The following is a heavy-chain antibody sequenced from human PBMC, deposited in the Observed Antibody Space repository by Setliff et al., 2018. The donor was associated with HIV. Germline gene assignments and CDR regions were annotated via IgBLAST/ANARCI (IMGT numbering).Heavy chain of an antibody. Sequence: SETLSLTCTISGGSLDSGNYYWSWIRQPAGKGLEWIGRASPSGSSNYSPSLKSRVSISIDTSKQFSLKLTTVTAADAAVYYCTRDTGYILSGYRPHWYFDLWGRGTMVTVSS. CDR3: TRDTGYILSGYRPHWYFDL. J-gene: IGHJ2*01. V-gene: IGHV4-61*02. CDR2: ASPSGSS. CDR1: GGSLDSGNYY. D-gene: IGHD3-9*01.